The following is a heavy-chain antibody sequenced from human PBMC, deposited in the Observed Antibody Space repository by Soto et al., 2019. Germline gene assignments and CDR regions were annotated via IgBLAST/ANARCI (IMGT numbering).Heavy chain of an antibody. J-gene: IGHJ4*02. CDR2: IYYSGST. V-gene: IGHV4-39*01. CDR1: DGSIGSSGDY. CDR3: ARLEGLATISYYFDF. Sequence: SQTLSLTCTVSDGSIGSSGDYWGWIRQPPGKGLEWIGSIYYSGSTYYNPSLKTRVTISLDTSKNQFSLKLNSVTAADSAVYFCARLEGLATISYYFDFWGPGALVTVSS. D-gene: IGHD3-9*01.